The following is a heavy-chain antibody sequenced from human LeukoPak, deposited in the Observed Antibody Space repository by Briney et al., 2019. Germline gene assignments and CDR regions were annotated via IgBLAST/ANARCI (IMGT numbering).Heavy chain of an antibody. J-gene: IGHJ3*01. D-gene: IGHD1-26*01. Sequence: GESLKVSCKVSGYSFTSYCIGWVRQMPGKGLEWMGIIYPGDSGPTYSPSFQGQVTISVDKSINTAYLQWSSLQASDTAMYYCGMSGDRVPLQDDVFDVWGQGTMVTVST. CDR1: GYSFTSYC. CDR2: IYPGDSGP. V-gene: IGHV5-51*01. CDR3: GMSGDRVPLQDDVFDV.